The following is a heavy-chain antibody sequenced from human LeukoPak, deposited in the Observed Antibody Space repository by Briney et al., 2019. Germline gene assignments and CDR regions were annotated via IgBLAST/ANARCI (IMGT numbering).Heavy chain of an antibody. J-gene: IGHJ4*02. CDR1: GFTFSSHA. D-gene: IGHD3-3*01. Sequence: GGSLRPSCAASGFTFSSHAMGWVRQAPGKGLEWVSAIGGSGGSTYYADSVKGRFTISRDNSKNTLYLQMNSLRAEDTALYYCARDPGVVAFHYFDYWGQGTLVTVSS. CDR2: IGGSGGST. CDR3: ARDPGVVAFHYFDY. V-gene: IGHV3-23*01.